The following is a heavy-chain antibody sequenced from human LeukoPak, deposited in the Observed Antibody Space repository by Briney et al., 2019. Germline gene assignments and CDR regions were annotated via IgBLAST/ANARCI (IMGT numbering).Heavy chain of an antibody. Sequence: GGSLRLSCAASGFTFSRYRMHWVRQAPGKGLVWVSQIESDGRSTTYADSVKGRFTVSRDNAKNTLWLQMDSLRAEGTAVYYCASLGSRYSESSGSSKGGDYWGQGTLVTVSS. CDR2: IESDGRST. D-gene: IGHD3-22*01. J-gene: IGHJ4*02. CDR3: ASLGSRYSESSGSSKGGDY. CDR1: GFTFSRYR. V-gene: IGHV3-74*01.